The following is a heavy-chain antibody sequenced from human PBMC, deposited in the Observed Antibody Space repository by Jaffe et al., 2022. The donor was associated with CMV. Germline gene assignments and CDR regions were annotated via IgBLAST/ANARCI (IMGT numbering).Heavy chain of an antibody. J-gene: IGHJ6*02. V-gene: IGHV4-34*01. CDR2: MNHGGSI. CDR1: GGSFNNYY. D-gene: IGHD3-10*01. Sequence: QVQLHQWGAGLLKPSETLSLTCAVYGGSFNNYYWNWIRQPPGKRLEWIGEMNHGGSINYNPSLKSRVTISVDRSKDQFSLKLNSVTAADTAVYYCARAVRSYYYYGMDVWGQGTTVTVSS. CDR3: ARAVRSYYYYGMDV.